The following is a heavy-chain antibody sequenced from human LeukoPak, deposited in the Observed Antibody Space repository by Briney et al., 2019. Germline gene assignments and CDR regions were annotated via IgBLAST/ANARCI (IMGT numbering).Heavy chain of an antibody. V-gene: IGHV3-33*01. J-gene: IGHJ4*02. CDR3: ARVGDYENSGSQPFDY. Sequence: GGSLRLSCAASGFIFSSFGMHWVRQAPGKGLEWVAVMWHDGSYKYYVDSVKGRFTISRDNAKNTLYLQMNNLRVEDTAVYYCARVGDYENSGSQPFDYWGQGTLVTVSS. D-gene: IGHD3-22*01. CDR2: MWHDGSYK. CDR1: GFIFSSFG.